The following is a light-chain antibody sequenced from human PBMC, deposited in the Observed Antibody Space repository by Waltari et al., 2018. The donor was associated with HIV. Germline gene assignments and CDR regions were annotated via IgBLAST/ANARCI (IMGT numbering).Light chain of an antibody. V-gene: IGKV1D-16*01. J-gene: IGKJ4*01. Sequence: DTQMTQSPSSLSASVGDRVPITCRATQHISSWLAWYQQRPGKAPKSLIHAVSNLQKGAPSRFSGSGSGTDFKLTINGLQSEDFAIYYCQQYASFPPSFGGGTKIEI. CDR2: AVS. CDR3: QQYASFPPS. CDR1: QHISSW.